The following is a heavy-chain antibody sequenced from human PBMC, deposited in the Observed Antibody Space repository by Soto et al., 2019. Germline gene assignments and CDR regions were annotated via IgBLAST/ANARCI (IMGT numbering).Heavy chain of an antibody. CDR1: GFTLNSYA. Sequence: GGSLRLSCAASGFTLNSYAMNWVRQAPGKGVAWVTAIGTDGNTYYANSVKGRFTISRDNYRTTLYLQMNSLRVEDTALYYCVRKYPGTRPFDYWRQVTLVTVSS. D-gene: IGHD2-2*01. J-gene: IGHJ4*01. CDR2: IGTDGNT. V-gene: IGHV3-23*01. CDR3: VRKYPGTRPFDY.